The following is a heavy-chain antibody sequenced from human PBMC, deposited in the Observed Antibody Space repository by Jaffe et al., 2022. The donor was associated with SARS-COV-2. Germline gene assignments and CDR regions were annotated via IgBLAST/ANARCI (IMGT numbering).Heavy chain of an antibody. CDR2: ISSSSSYI. V-gene: IGHV3-21*01. J-gene: IGHJ6*02. CDR1: GFTFSSYS. D-gene: IGHD5-18*01. CDR3: AREFWFTAMNPSMDV. Sequence: EVQLVESGGGLVKPGGSLRLSCAASGFTFSSYSMNWVRQAPGKGLEWVSSISSSSSYIYYADSVKGRFTISRDNAKNSLYLQMNSLRAEDTAVYYCAREFWFTAMNPSMDVWGQGTTVTVSS.